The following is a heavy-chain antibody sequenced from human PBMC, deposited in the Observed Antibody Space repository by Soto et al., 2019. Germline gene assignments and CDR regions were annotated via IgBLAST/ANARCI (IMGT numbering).Heavy chain of an antibody. CDR2: INHSGST. D-gene: IGHD4-17*01. J-gene: IGHJ6*02. V-gene: IGHV4-34*01. CDR3: ARYGYYYYGMDV. CDR1: GRSFSGYY. Sequence: SETLSLTCAVYGRSFSGYYWSWIRQPPGKGLEWIGEINHSGSTNYNPSLKSRVTISVDTSKNQFSLKLSSVTAADTAVYYCARYGYYYYGMDVWGQGTTVTVSS.